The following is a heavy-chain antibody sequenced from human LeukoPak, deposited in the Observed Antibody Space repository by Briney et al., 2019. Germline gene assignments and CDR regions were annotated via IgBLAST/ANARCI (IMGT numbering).Heavy chain of an antibody. Sequence: ASVKVSCKASGYTFTGYYMHWVRQAPGQGLEWMGWINPNSGGTNYAQKFQGRVTMTRDTSISTAYMELSRLRSDDTAVYYCAGEKERIDSSGYPHDYWGQGTLVTVSS. CDR1: GYTFTGYY. V-gene: IGHV1-2*02. CDR2: INPNSGGT. J-gene: IGHJ4*02. D-gene: IGHD3-22*01. CDR3: AGEKERIDSSGYPHDY.